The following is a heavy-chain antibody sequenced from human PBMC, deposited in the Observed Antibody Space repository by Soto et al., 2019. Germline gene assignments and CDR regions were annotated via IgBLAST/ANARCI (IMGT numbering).Heavy chain of an antibody. Sequence: ASVKVSCKASGYTFTGYYMHWVRQAPGQGVEGRGWINPNSGGTNYAQKFQGRVTMTRDTSISTAYMELSRVRSDDTAVYYCASSTVTRGAFDFWGRGTMVTVSS. CDR1: GYTFTGYY. D-gene: IGHD4-17*01. CDR3: ASSTVTRGAFDF. CDR2: INPNSGGT. V-gene: IGHV1-2*02. J-gene: IGHJ3*01.